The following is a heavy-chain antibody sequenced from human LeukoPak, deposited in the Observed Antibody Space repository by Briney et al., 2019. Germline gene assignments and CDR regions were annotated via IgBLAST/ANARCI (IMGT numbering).Heavy chain of an antibody. CDR1: GFTFSGYP. CDR2: ISYDGSNK. Sequence: GKSLRLSCAASGFTFSGYPIHWVRQAPGKGLEWVAVISYDGSNKYYADSVKGRFTISRDNSKNTLYLQMNSLRAEDTAVYYCARDGYSGSFHDYWGQGTLVTVSS. J-gene: IGHJ4*02. V-gene: IGHV3-30-3*01. CDR3: ARDGYSGSFHDY. D-gene: IGHD1-26*01.